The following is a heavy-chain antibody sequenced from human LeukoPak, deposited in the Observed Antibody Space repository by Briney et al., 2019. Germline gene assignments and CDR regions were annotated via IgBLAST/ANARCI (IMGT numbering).Heavy chain of an antibody. V-gene: IGHV4-59*01. CDR2: IYYSGGT. Sequence: SETLSLTCTVSGGSISSYYWSWIRQPPGKGLEWIGYIYYSGGTNYNSSLKSRVTISVDTSKNQFSLKLSSVTAADTAVYYCARGGTILGLAWGQGTLVTVSS. CDR3: ARGGTILGLA. D-gene: IGHD3-3*01. J-gene: IGHJ4*02. CDR1: GGSISSYY.